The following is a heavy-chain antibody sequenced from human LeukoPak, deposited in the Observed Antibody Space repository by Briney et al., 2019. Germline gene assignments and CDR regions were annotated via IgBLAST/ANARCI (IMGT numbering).Heavy chain of an antibody. CDR3: ARGGVYSTSAVDY. J-gene: IGHJ4*02. D-gene: IGHD6-6*01. V-gene: IGHV3-23*01. CDR1: GFTFSNYA. CDR2: ISGSSGNT. Sequence: PGGSLRLSCAASGFTFSNYAMNWVRQAPGKGLEWVSAISGSSGNTYYADSVKGRFTISRDNAKNTLYLQMNSLRADDTAVYYCARGGVYSTSAVDYWGQGTLVTVSS.